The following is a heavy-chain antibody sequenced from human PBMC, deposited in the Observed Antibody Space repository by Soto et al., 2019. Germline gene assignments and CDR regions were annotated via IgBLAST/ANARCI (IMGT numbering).Heavy chain of an antibody. CDR3: ARGGITMVRGVIGRLGY. D-gene: IGHD3-10*01. CDR2: IYYSGST. J-gene: IGHJ4*02. Sequence: SDTLSLTCTVCGGCISSYYWSWIRQPPGKGLEWIGYIYYSGSTNYNPSLKSRVTISVDTSKNQFSLKLSSATAADTAVYYCARGGITMVRGVIGRLGYWGQGTLVTVSS. CDR1: GGCISSYY. V-gene: IGHV4-59*07.